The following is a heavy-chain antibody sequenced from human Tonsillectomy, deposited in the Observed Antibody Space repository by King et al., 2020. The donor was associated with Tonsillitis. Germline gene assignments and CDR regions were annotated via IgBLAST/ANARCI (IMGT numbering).Heavy chain of an antibody. V-gene: IGHV2-5*02. CDR2: IYWDDDK. J-gene: IGHJ6*03. CDR1: GFSLSTSGVG. CDR3: AHRRVLPPYYYYMDV. D-gene: IGHD3-10*01. Sequence: TLKESGPTLVKPTQTLTLTCTFSGFSLSTSGVGVGWIRQPPGKALEWLALIYWDDDKRYSPSLKSRLTITKDTSKNQVVLTMTNMDPVDTATYYCAHRRVLPPYYYYMDVWEKGPRSPSP.